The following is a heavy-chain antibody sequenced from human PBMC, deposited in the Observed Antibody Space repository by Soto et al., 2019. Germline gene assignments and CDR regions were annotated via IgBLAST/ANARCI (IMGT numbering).Heavy chain of an antibody. Sequence: GGSLRLSCAASGFTFSSYDMHWVRQATGKGLEWVSAIGTAGDTYYPGSVKGRFTISRENAKNSLYLQMNSLRAEDTAVYYCARHSPVEMATISVYYGMDVWGQGTTVTVS. V-gene: IGHV3-13*01. J-gene: IGHJ6*02. CDR1: GFTFSSYD. CDR3: ARHSPVEMATISVYYGMDV. CDR2: IGTAGDT. D-gene: IGHD5-12*01.